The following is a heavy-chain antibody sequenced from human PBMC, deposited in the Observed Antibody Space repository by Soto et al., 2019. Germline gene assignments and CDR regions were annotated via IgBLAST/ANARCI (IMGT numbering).Heavy chain of an antibody. Sequence: WGSLRVSCAAAGCNCSTYGMNWVRKDPGKGLEWVSYISGSGSTLYYSDSVRGRFTISRDNVKNSLYLQMNSLRAEDSAVYFCARLQLPIAGATTYYYNHMDVWGKGTTVTVSS. D-gene: IGHD6-25*01. J-gene: IGHJ6*03. CDR2: ISGSGSTL. V-gene: IGHV3-48*01. CDR1: GCNCSTYG. CDR3: ARLQLPIAGATTYYYNHMDV.